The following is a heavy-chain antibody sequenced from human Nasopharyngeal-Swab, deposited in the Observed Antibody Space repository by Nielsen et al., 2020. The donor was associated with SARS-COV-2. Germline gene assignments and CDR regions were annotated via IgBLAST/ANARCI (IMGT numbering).Heavy chain of an antibody. CDR3: AKLILYCSGGSCSFDY. V-gene: IGHV3-30*18. CDR2: ISYDGSNK. CDR1: GFTFSSYG. Sequence: GESLKTSCAASGFTFSSYGMHWVRQAPGKGLEWVAVISYDGSNKYYADSVKGRFTISRDNSKNTLYLQMNSLRTEDTAVYYCAKLILYCSGGSCSFDYWGQGTLVTVSS. J-gene: IGHJ4*02. D-gene: IGHD2-15*01.